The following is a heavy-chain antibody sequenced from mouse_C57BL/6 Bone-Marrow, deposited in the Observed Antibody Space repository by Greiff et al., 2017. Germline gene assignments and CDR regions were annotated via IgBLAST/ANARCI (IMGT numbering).Heavy chain of an antibody. Sequence: EVKLQESGPGLVKPSQSLSLTCSVTGYSITSGYYWNWIRQFPGNKLEWMGYISYDGSNNYNPSLKNRISITRDTSTNQFFLKLNSVTTEDTATYYCARDNYGSSYAWFAYWGQGTLVTVSA. CDR3: ARDNYGSSYAWFAY. CDR2: ISYDGSN. J-gene: IGHJ3*01. D-gene: IGHD1-1*01. V-gene: IGHV3-6*01. CDR1: GYSITSGYY.